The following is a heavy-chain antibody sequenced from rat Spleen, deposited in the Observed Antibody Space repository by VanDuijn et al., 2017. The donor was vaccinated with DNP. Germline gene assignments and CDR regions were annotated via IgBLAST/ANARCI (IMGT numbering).Heavy chain of an antibody. CDR1: GFSLTNHH. J-gene: IGHJ4*01. CDR3: ARDLIIRDTTSAMDA. CDR2: IWKHGAT. V-gene: IGHV2-41*01. D-gene: IGHD4-3*01. Sequence: QVQLRESGPGLVQPSQTLSLACTVSGFSLTNHHVHWVRQPPGKGLEWMGVIWKHGATRYNSALKSRLSFSKATAKSQVFLKLNSRQTEDTATYYCARDLIIRDTTSAMDAWGQGTSVTVSS.